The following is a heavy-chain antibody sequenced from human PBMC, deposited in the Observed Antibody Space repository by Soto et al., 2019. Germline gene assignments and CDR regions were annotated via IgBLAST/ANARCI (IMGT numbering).Heavy chain of an antibody. J-gene: IGHJ5*02. CDR2: INPNSGGT. Sequence: GASVKVSCKASGYTFTGYYMHWVRQAPGQGLEWMGWINPNSGGTNYAQKFQGRVTMTRDTSISTAYMELSRLRSDDTAVYYCARVPYYDYVWGSYRWGNWFDPWGQGTLVTVSS. V-gene: IGHV1-2*02. CDR1: GYTFTGYY. CDR3: ARVPYYDYVWGSYRWGNWFDP. D-gene: IGHD3-16*02.